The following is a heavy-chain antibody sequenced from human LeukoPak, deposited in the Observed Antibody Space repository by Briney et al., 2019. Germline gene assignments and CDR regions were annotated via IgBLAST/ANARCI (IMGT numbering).Heavy chain of an antibody. CDR1: GGSFSGYY. J-gene: IGHJ2*01. CDR2: INHSGST. V-gene: IGHV4-34*01. CDR3: ARAKRYPRAWYFDV. Sequence: SETLSLTCAVYGGSFSGYYWSWIRQPPGKGLEWIGEINHSGSTNYNPSLKSRVTISVDTSKNQFSLKLNSVTAADTAVYSCARAKRYPRAWYFDVWGRGTLVTVSS. D-gene: IGHD3-16*01.